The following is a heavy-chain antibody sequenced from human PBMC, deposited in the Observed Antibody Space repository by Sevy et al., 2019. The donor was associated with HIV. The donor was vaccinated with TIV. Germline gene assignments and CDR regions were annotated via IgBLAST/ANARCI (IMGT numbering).Heavy chain of an antibody. V-gene: IGHV3-23*01. CDR1: EFIFSSHA. CDR2: ISGNGENT. D-gene: IGHD3-3*02. J-gene: IGHJ3*02. CDR3: ARDGRGISAFDI. Sequence: GGSLRLSCAASEFIFSSHAVSWVRRAPGKGLEWVSAISGNGENTHYADSVRGRFTISRDNFKNTLYLQMNSLRAEDTALYYCARDGRGISAFDICGPGTMVTVSS.